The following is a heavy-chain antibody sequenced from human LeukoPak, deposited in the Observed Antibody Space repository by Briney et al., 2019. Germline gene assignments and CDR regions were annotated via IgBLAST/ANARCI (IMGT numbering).Heavy chain of an antibody. V-gene: IGHV4-4*07. CDR1: GASISSYY. D-gene: IGHD4-17*01. J-gene: IGHJ4*02. Sequence: SETLSLTCTVSGASISSYYWSWVRQPAGKRLEWIGRIYNSGITNYNPYLKSRVTMSVDMSKNQFSLKLSSVTAADTAVYYCARLDSGDNAYDYWGQGTLVTVSS. CDR2: IYNSGIT. CDR3: ARLDSGDNAYDY.